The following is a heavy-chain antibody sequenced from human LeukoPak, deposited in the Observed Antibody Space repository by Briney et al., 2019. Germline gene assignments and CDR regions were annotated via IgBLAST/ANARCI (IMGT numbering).Heavy chain of an antibody. V-gene: IGHV3-7*01. Sequence: GGSLRLSCEASASAFSRSWMSWVRQAPGKGPGWVALMRLPGNPIYYLESVKGRFTISRDNTKNLLYLQMNNLRAEYTAVYYCVIDRGAQWGRGTLVTVSS. CDR2: MRLPGNPI. CDR3: VIDRGAQ. CDR1: ASAFSRSW. J-gene: IGHJ4*02.